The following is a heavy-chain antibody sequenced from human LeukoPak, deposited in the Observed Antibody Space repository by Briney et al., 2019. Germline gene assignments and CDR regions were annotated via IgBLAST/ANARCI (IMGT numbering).Heavy chain of an antibody. CDR3: ASSPRLTTSWFLFDS. J-gene: IGHJ5*01. D-gene: IGHD2-2*01. CDR1: GDSFSNYY. V-gene: IGHV4-59*08. CDR2: VYYSGST. Sequence: SETLSLTCSVSGDSFSNYYWTWIRQPPGKGLEWIGYVYYSGSTNYNPSLKTRLHLSVDTSENRFSLKLSSVTAADTAVYYCASSPRLTTSWFLFDSWGHGTLVTVSS.